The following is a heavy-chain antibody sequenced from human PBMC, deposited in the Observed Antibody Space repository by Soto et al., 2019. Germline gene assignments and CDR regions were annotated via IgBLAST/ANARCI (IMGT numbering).Heavy chain of an antibody. CDR2: INNGGSS. Sequence: QVHLQQWGAGLLKPSETLSLTCAVYGGSFSGYYWSWIRQPPGKGVEWIGEINNGGSSNYNPSPKSRGSMSVGTSNNQFSLKLTSVTAADTAVYYCARGRGDGYNQNWYSDLWGRGTLVTVSS. CDR3: ARGRGDGYNQNWYSDL. D-gene: IGHD3-10*01. J-gene: IGHJ2*01. V-gene: IGHV4-34*01. CDR1: GGSFSGYY.